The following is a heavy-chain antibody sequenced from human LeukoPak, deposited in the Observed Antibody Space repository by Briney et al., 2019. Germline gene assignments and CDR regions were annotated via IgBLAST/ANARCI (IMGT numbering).Heavy chain of an antibody. Sequence: ASVKVSCKASGYTFTGYYLHWVRQAPGQGLEWMGWINPNSGGTNYAQKFQGRVTMTRDTSISTAYMELSRLRSDDTAVYYRARVAVAGTEWFDPWGQGTLVTVSS. J-gene: IGHJ5*02. CDR2: INPNSGGT. V-gene: IGHV1-2*02. D-gene: IGHD6-19*01. CDR1: GYTFTGYY. CDR3: ARVAVAGTEWFDP.